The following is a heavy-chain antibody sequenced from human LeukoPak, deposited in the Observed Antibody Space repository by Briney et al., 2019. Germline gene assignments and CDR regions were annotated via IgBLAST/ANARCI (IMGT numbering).Heavy chain of an antibody. V-gene: IGHV4-59*01. Sequence: PSESLSLTCTVSGDSISSDYWSWIRQPPGKGLVWIGYFYYSGRTNYNPSLKSRVSTSVDTPKNQFSLKLSSVTAADTAVYYCARGEYSGYDFNWFDPWGQGTLVIVPP. CDR3: ARGEYSGYDFNWFDP. J-gene: IGHJ5*02. CDR2: FYYSGRT. D-gene: IGHD5-12*01. CDR1: GDSISSDY.